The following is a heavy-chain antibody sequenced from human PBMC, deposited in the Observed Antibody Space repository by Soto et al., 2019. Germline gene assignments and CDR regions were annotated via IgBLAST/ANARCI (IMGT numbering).Heavy chain of an antibody. V-gene: IGHV3-23*01. CDR1: GFTFSSYP. J-gene: IGHJ4*02. Sequence: EVQLLESGGGLAQPGGSLRLSCAASGFTFSSYPMSLVRQAPGQGLEWVSGIVASGGITYYADSVKGRFTISRDNSKKTLDLQMNSLRAEDTAVYYCAKNSAATIRVGYDYWGQGTLVTVSS. D-gene: IGHD5-12*01. CDR2: IVASGGIT. CDR3: AKNSAATIRVGYDY.